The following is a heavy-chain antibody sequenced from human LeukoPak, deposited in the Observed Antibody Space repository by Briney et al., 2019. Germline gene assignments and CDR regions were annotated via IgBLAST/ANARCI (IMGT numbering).Heavy chain of an antibody. CDR1: GFTFSSYW. V-gene: IGHV3-74*01. Sequence: PGGSLRLSCAASGFTFSSYWMHWVRQAPGKGPLWVSHINGDGSTTNYADSVKGRFTISRDNAKNTLYLQMNSLRAEDTAVYYCAEAASVRGVSYWGRGTLVTVSS. J-gene: IGHJ4*02. CDR3: AEAASVRGVSY. CDR2: INGDGSTT. D-gene: IGHD3-10*01.